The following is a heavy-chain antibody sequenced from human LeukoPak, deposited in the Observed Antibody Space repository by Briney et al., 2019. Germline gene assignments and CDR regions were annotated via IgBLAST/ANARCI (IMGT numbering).Heavy chain of an antibody. J-gene: IGHJ4*02. V-gene: IGHV3-7*01. D-gene: IGHD6-13*01. CDR3: APSPYSSSWGPDY. Sequence: QFGGSLRLSCAASGFTFSSYEMNWVRQAPGKGLEWAANIKQDGSEKYYVDSVKGRFTISRDNAKNSLYLQMNSLRAEDTAVYYCAPSPYSSSWGPDYWGQGTLVTVS. CDR1: GFTFSSYE. CDR2: IKQDGSEK.